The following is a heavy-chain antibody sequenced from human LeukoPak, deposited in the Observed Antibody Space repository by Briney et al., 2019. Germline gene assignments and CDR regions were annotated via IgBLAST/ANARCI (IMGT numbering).Heavy chain of an antibody. J-gene: IGHJ4*02. CDR1: GFTFSSLG. CDR2: LSYDGSNR. D-gene: IGHD4-17*01. V-gene: IGHV3-30*18. Sequence: GRSLRLSCAASGFTFSSLGMHSVRQAPGKGLEWVAVLSYDGSNRYYADSVKGRFTISRDNSKNTLYLQMNSLRAEDTAVYYCAKDASTVTLHADYWGQGTLVTVSS. CDR3: AKDASTVTLHADY.